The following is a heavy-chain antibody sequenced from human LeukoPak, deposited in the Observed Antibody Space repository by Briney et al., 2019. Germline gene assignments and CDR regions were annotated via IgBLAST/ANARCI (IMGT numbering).Heavy chain of an antibody. J-gene: IGHJ3*02. Sequence: GGSLRLSCAASGFTFSSYAMSWVRQAPGKGLEWVSAISGSGGSTYYADSVKGRFTISRDNSKNTLYLQMNSLRAEDTAVYYCAKDTTPGYCSSTSCYTRVAFDIWGQGTMVTVSS. CDR1: GFTFSSYA. D-gene: IGHD2-2*02. CDR3: AKDTTPGYCSSTSCYTRVAFDI. V-gene: IGHV3-23*01. CDR2: ISGSGGST.